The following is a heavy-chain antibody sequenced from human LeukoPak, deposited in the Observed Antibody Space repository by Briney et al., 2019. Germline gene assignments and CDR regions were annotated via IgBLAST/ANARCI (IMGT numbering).Heavy chain of an antibody. J-gene: IGHJ4*02. Sequence: ASVKVSCKASGYTFTSYYMQWVRQAPGQGLEWMGIINPSGGSTSYAQKFQGRVTMTRDMSTSTVYMGLSSLRSEDTAVYYCARDLTGRIAAAGTTRDWGQGTLVTVSS. D-gene: IGHD6-13*01. CDR1: GYTFTSYY. CDR3: ARDLTGRIAAAGTTRD. CDR2: INPSGGST. V-gene: IGHV1-46*01.